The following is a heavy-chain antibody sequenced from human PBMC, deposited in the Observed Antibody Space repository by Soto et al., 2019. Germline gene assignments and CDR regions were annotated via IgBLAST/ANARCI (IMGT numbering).Heavy chain of an antibody. Sequence: PGGSLRLSCAASGFTFSSYAMSWVRQAPGKGLEWVSAISGSGGSTYYADSVKGRFTISRDNSKNTLYLQMNSLRAEDTAVYYCAKGRTGYDSSGYYYFGWGQGTLVTVSS. CDR3: AKGRTGYDSSGYYYFG. D-gene: IGHD3-22*01. CDR1: GFTFSSYA. J-gene: IGHJ4*02. CDR2: ISGSGGST. V-gene: IGHV3-23*01.